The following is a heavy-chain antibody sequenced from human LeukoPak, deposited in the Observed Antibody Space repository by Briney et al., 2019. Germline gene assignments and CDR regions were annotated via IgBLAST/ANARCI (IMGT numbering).Heavy chain of an antibody. V-gene: IGHV3-66*01. J-gene: IGHJ4*02. D-gene: IGHD2-15*01. CDR2: IYSGGST. Sequence: GGSLRLSCAASGFIFSSYTMNWVRQAPGKGLEWVSVIYSGGSTYYADSVKGRFTISRDNSKNTLYLQMNSLRAEDTAVYYCARGLLHFDYWGQGTLVTVSS. CDR1: GFIFSSYT. CDR3: ARGLLHFDY.